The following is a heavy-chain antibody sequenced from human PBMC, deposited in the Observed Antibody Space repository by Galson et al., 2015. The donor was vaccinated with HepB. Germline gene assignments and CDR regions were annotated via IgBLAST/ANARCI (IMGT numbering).Heavy chain of an antibody. D-gene: IGHD6-13*01. CDR1: GYTFTGYH. J-gene: IGHJ2*01. CDR3: ARDPGSQEQVVEWYLDL. CDR2: INPNSGGT. V-gene: IGHV1-2*02. Sequence: SVKVSCKASGYTFTGYHMHWVRQAPGQGLEWMGWINPNSGGTNYARRFQGRVTMTRDTSISAAYMELSRLKSDDTAVYYCARDPGSQEQVVEWYLDLWGRGTLVTVSS.